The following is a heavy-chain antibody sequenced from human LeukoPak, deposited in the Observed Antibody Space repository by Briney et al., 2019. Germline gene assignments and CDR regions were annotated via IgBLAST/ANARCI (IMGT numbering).Heavy chain of an antibody. CDR1: GYTFTSYG. Sequence: SVKVSCKASGYTFTSYGISWVRQAPGQGLEWMGGIIPIFGTANYAQKFQGRVTITADKSTSTAYMELSSLRSEDTAVYYCARGAEGVNPYYYDSSGYYLDYWGQGTLVTVSS. CDR2: IIPIFGTA. CDR3: ARGAEGVNPYYYDSSGYYLDY. J-gene: IGHJ4*02. D-gene: IGHD3-22*01. V-gene: IGHV1-69*06.